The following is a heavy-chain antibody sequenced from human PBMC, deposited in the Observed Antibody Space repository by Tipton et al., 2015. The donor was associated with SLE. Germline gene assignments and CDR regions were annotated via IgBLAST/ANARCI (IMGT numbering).Heavy chain of an antibody. V-gene: IGHV4-34*01. J-gene: IGHJ4*02. Sequence: TLSLTCAVYGGSFSGYYWNWIRQPPGKGLEWIGSIYYSGSTYYNPSLKSRVTISVDTSKNQFSLKLSSVTAADTATYYCARHDYDDNGYYLHYFDDWGQGTLVTVSS. CDR3: ARHDYDDNGYYLHYFDD. CDR2: IYYSGST. CDR1: GGSFSGYY. D-gene: IGHD3-22*01.